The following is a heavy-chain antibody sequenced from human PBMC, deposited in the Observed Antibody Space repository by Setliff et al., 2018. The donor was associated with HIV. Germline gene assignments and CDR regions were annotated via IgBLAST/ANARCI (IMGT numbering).Heavy chain of an antibody. J-gene: IGHJ6*03. V-gene: IGHV4-31*03. CDR3: VRTNYYYYYMDV. CDR1: GGSISTGDYY. CDR2: IFYKGST. Sequence: SETLSLTCTVSGGSISTGDYYWAWIRHYPGKGLEWIGYIFYKGSTLYNPSLKSRVSISVLRSTDQFFLRLNSVTAADTAVYYCVRTNYYYYYMDVWGKGTKVTVSS.